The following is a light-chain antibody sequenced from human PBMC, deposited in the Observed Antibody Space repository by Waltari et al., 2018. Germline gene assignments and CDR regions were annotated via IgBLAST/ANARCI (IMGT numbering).Light chain of an antibody. CDR1: SRDVRGYNY. CDR3: SSYAGSNNPLYV. CDR2: EVS. V-gene: IGLV2-8*01. Sequence: QSALPQPPSASGSPGQSVTISCTGTSRDVRGYNYVSWHQQHPGKAPNLMIYEVSKRPSGVPDRFSGSKSGNTASLTVSGLQAEDEADYYCSSYAGSNNPLYVFGTGTKVTVL. J-gene: IGLJ1*01.